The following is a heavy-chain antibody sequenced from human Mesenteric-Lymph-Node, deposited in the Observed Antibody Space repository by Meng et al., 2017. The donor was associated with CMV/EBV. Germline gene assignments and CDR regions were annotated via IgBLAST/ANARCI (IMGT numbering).Heavy chain of an antibody. J-gene: IGHJ4*02. CDR2: INHSGST. V-gene: IGHV4-34*01. Sequence: VGLVKPSETRTCLCPVYVGSFIGYYWNWIRQSPEKGLEWIGEINHSGSTTYNPSFTSRIIISVDTSTNQISLNMSSVTAADTAVYYCARGSSYDILTGYFDYWGQGALVTVSS. D-gene: IGHD3-9*01. CDR3: ARGSSYDILTGYFDY. CDR1: VGSFIGYY.